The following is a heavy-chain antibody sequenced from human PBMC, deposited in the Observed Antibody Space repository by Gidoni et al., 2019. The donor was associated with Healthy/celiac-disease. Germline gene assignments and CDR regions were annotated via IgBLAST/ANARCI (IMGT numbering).Heavy chain of an antibody. V-gene: IGHV4-59*01. D-gene: IGHD2-15*01. CDR3: AIDSYPYCSGGSCYYY. CDR2: IYYSGST. J-gene: IGHJ4*02. Sequence: QVQLQESGPGLVKPSETLSLTCTVSGGSISSYYWSWIRQPPGKGLEWIGYIYYSGSTNYNPSLKSRVTISVDTSKNQFSLKLSSVTAADTAVYYCAIDSYPYCSGGSCYYYWGQGTLVTVSS. CDR1: GGSISSYY.